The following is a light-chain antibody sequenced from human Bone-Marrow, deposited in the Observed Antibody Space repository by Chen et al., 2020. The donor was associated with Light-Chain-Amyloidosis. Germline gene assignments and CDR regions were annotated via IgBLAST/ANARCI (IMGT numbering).Light chain of an antibody. CDR2: EVT. Sequence: QSDVPPPASVSGSAGQSFPIPCPGTSSDVGGENHVSGYQQHPDKAPKLMIYEVTNRPSWVPDRFSGSKSDNTASLTISGLQTEDEADYFCSSYTITNTLVFGSGTRVTVL. CDR3: SSYTITNTLV. CDR1: SSDVGGENH. V-gene: IGLV2-14*01. J-gene: IGLJ1*01.